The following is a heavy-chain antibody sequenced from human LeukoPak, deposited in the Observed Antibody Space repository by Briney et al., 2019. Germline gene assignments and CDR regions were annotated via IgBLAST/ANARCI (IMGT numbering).Heavy chain of an antibody. Sequence: ASVKVSCKASGGTFSSYAISWVRQAPGQGLEWMGWINPNSGGTNYAQKFQGRVTMTWDTSISTAYMELSSLRSDDTAVYYCTSDTYYYDSTGLGHWFDPWGQGTLVTVSS. J-gene: IGHJ5*02. CDR2: INPNSGGT. CDR1: GGTFSSYA. CDR3: TSDTYYYDSTGLGHWFDP. D-gene: IGHD3-22*01. V-gene: IGHV1-2*02.